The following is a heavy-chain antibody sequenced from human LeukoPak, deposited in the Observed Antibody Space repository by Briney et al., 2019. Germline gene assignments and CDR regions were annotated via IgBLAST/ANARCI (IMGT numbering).Heavy chain of an antibody. Sequence: ASVKVSCKASAYTFTSYSMHWVRQAPGQGLEWMGWINTNTGNPTYAQRFTGRFVFSLDTSVSTAYLQISSLKAEDTAVYYCARSQRPIGNDYWGQGTLVTVSS. J-gene: IGHJ4*02. V-gene: IGHV7-4-1*02. CDR1: AYTFTSYS. D-gene: IGHD1-1*01. CDR3: ARSQRPIGNDY. CDR2: INTNTGNP.